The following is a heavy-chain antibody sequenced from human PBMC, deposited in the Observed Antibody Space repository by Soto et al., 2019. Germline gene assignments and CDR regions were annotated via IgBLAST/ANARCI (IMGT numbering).Heavy chain of an antibody. CDR1: GGSISSYY. CDR3: ARRSVGANEALDY. CDR2: IYYSGST. V-gene: IGHV4-59*01. D-gene: IGHD1-26*01. Sequence: SETLSLTCTVSGGSISSYYWSWIRQPPGKGLEWIGYIYYSGSTNYNPSLKGRVTISVDTSKNQFSLKLSSVTAADTAVYYCARRSVGANEALDYWGQGTLVTVSS. J-gene: IGHJ4*02.